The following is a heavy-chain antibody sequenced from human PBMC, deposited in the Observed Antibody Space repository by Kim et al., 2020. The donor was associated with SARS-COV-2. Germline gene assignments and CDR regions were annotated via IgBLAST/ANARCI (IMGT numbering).Heavy chain of an antibody. CDR3: ARDDGFR. Sequence: SGGSTSYAQKFQGTVTMTRDTSTSTVYMELSSLRSEDTAVYYCARDDGFRWGQGTLVTVSS. CDR2: SGGST. V-gene: IGHV1-46*01. J-gene: IGHJ4*02.